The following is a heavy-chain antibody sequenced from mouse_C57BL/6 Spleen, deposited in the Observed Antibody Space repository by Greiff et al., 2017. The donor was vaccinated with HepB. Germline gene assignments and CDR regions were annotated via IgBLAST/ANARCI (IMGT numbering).Heavy chain of an antibody. CDR1: GFSLTSYG. CDR2: IWSGGST. Sequence: QVQLQESGPGLVQPSQSLSITCTVSGFSLTSYGVHWVRQSPGKGLEWLGVIWSGGSTDYNAAFISRLSISKDNSKSQVFFKMNSLQADDTAIYYCARNRGSSGVFAYWGQGTLVTVSA. V-gene: IGHV2-2*01. D-gene: IGHD3-2*02. J-gene: IGHJ3*01. CDR3: ARNRGSSGVFAY.